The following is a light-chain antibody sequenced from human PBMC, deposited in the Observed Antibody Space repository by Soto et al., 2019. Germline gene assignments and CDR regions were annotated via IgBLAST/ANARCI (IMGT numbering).Light chain of an antibody. CDR3: LQAYTFPRT. CDR1: RNIGGR. CDR2: TAS. V-gene: IGKV1-12*01. J-gene: IGKJ1*01. Sequence: DIQMTQSPSSVSASVGDGVTITCRASRNIGGRLAWFRHKPGKAPQLLIQTASTLVRETPSRFSGSGSGTDFLLTINNVQPEDFATYYCLQAYTFPRTFGQGTKVDIK.